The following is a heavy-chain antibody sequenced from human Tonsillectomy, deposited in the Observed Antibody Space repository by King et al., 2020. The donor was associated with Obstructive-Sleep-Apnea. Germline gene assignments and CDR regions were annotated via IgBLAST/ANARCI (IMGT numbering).Heavy chain of an antibody. D-gene: IGHD5-12*01. Sequence: VQLVESGAEVKESGESLKISCKGSGYSFATYWIGWVRQMPGKGLEWMGIIYPGDSDTRYSPSFQGQFTISADKSFSTAYLQWSSLQASDTAMYYCARGYDRNYFDYWGQGTLVTVSS. CDR2: IYPGDSDT. J-gene: IGHJ4*02. CDR3: ARGYDRNYFDY. CDR1: GYSFATYW. V-gene: IGHV5-51*01.